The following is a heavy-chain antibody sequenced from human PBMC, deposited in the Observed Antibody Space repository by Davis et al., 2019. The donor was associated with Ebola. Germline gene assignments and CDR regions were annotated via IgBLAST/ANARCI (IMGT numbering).Heavy chain of an antibody. J-gene: IGHJ4*02. CDR3: ANGGGAGRITMVHFDY. CDR1: GGSISSGGYY. D-gene: IGHD3-10*01. Sequence: MPSETLSLTCTVSGGSISSGGYYWSWIRQHPGKGLEWIGYIYYSGSTYYNPSLKSRVTISVDTSKNQFSLKLSSVTAADTAVYYCANGGGAGRITMVHFDYWGQGTLVTVSS. CDR2: IYYSGST. V-gene: IGHV4-31*03.